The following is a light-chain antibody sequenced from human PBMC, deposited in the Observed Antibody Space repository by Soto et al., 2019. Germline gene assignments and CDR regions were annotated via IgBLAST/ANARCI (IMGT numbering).Light chain of an antibody. Sequence: QSVLTQPASVAAASVQSIAISCTRTKSDIGGYDHVSWYQQHPGKAPKLLIYDVTNRPSGVSSRFSGSKAGRTASLTISGLLTEDEADYCCSLHTSRTALVFGTGTKVTVL. CDR2: DVT. V-gene: IGLV2-14*03. J-gene: IGLJ1*01. CDR3: SLHTSRTALV. CDR1: KSDIGGYDH.